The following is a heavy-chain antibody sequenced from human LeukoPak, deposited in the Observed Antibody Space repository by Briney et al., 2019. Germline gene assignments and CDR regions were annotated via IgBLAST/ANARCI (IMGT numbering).Heavy chain of an antibody. D-gene: IGHD6-19*01. CDR2: IRQDGGET. CDR1: GFTFSNYW. CDR3: ARPPYGGDWYLMF. J-gene: IGHJ4*02. V-gene: IGHV3-7*01. Sequence: GGSLRLSCAASGFTFSNYWMTWVRQPPGKGLEWVANIRQDGGETYYVDSVKGRFTISRDNTKNSLYLQMNSLRAEDTAVYYCARPPYGGDWYLMFWGQGTLVTVSS.